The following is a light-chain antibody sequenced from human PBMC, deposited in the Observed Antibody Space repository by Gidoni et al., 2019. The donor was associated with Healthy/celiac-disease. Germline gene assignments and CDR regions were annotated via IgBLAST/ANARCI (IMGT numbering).Light chain of an antibody. J-gene: IGKJ2*02. CDR3: QQSYSTPGT. Sequence: DIQMTQPPSPLSASVGDRVTITCRASQSISSYLNWYQQKPGKALKLLIYAASSLQSGVPSRFSGSGSGTDFTLTISSLQPEDFATYYCQQSYSTPGTFGQGTKLEIK. CDR1: QSISSY. CDR2: AAS. V-gene: IGKV1-39*01.